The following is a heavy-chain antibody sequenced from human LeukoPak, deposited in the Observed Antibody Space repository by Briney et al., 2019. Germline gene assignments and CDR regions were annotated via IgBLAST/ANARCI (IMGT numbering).Heavy chain of an antibody. J-gene: IGHJ5*02. D-gene: IGHD3-22*01. V-gene: IGHV1-69*01. CDR2: IIPIFGTA. CDR1: GGTFSSYA. CDR3: ARDRGENYYDSSGYSNWFDP. Sequence: ASVKVSCKSSGGTFSSYAISWVRRAPGQGLEWMGGIIPIFGTANYAQKFQGRVTITADESTSTAYMELSSLRSEDTAVYYCARDRGENYYDSSGYSNWFDPWGQGTLVTVSS.